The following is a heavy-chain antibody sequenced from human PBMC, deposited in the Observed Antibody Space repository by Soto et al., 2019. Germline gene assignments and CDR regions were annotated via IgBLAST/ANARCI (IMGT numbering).Heavy chain of an antibody. D-gene: IGHD6-13*01. CDR3: ARPIAAAGTRSMRYYYYHGMDV. CDR1: GGTFSSYA. V-gene: IGHV1-69*13. CDR2: IIPIFGTA. Sequence: SVKVSCKASGGTFSSYAISWVRQAPGQGLEWMGGIIPIFGTANYAQKFQGRVTITADESTSTAYMELSSLRSEDTAVYYCARPIAAAGTRSMRYYYYHGMDVWGKGTTVTVSS. J-gene: IGHJ6*04.